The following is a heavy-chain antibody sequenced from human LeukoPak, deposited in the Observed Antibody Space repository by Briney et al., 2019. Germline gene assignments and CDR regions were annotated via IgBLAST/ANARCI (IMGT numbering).Heavy chain of an antibody. J-gene: IGHJ4*02. Sequence: GASVKVSCKASGYTFTSYGISWVRQAPGQGLEWMGWISPYNGHTKYAQKVQGRVTMATDTFTSTVYMELRSLRSDDTAVYYCARGGNNWFFEYWGQGTLVTVSS. CDR3: ARGGNNWFFEY. CDR2: ISPYNGHT. D-gene: IGHD1-20*01. CDR1: GYTFTSYG. V-gene: IGHV1-18*04.